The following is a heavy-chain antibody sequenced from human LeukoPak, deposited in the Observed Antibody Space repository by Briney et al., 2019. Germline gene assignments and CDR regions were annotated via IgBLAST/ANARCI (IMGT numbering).Heavy chain of an antibody. J-gene: IGHJ4*02. CDR3: AREEDYGDYPSFDY. CDR2: INPNSGGT. CDR1: GYTFTGYY. Sequence: ASVKVSCKASGYTFTGYYMHWVRQAPGQGLEWMGRINPNSGGTNYAQKFQSRVTMTRDTPISTAYMELSRLRSDDTAVYYCAREEDYGDYPSFDYWGQGTLVTVSS. D-gene: IGHD4-17*01. V-gene: IGHV1-2*06.